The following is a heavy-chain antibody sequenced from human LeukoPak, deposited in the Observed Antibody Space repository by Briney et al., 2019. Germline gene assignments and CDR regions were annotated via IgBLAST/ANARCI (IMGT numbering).Heavy chain of an antibody. Sequence: GGSLRLSCVTSGFTFSKFPMGWVRQAPGRGLEWVSEISASGDVTFYADSLRGRFTISRDNSKSTLYLQMNGLRAEDTAIFYCAKSLFTSATGTGRAFHIWGQGTRVTVSS. CDR2: ISASGDVT. V-gene: IGHV3-23*01. CDR3: AKSLFTSATGTGRAFHI. D-gene: IGHD1-1*01. CDR1: GFTFSKFP. J-gene: IGHJ3*02.